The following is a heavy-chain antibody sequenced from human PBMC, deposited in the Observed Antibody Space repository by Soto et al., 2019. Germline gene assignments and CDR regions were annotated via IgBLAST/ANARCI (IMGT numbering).Heavy chain of an antibody. J-gene: IGHJ5*02. V-gene: IGHV4-4*02. Sequence: SETLSLTCAVSGGSISSSNWWSWVRQPPGKGLEWIGEIYHSGSTNYNPSLKSRVTISVDKSKNQFSLKLTSATAADTAVYYCARDPGVVENWLDPWGQGTLVTVSS. CDR1: GGSISSSNW. CDR3: ARDPGVVENWLDP. CDR2: IYHSGST. D-gene: IGHD2-21*01.